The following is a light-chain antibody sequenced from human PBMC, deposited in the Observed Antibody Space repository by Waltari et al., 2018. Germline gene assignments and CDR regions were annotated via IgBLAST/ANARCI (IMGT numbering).Light chain of an antibody. CDR3: QQYNDWPPWT. V-gene: IGKV3-15*01. Sequence: VMTQSPVSLSVSPGDRVTPSCRASQSVGGNVAWYQQKPGQAPRLLISAASTRATDVPGRFSGSGSGTEFSLTITSVQSEDSALYFCQQYNDWPPWTFGQGTKVEIK. J-gene: IGKJ1*01. CDR1: QSVGGN. CDR2: AAS.